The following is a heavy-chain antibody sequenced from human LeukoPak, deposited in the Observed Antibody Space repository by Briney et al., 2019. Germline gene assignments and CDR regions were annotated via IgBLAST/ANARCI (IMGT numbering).Heavy chain of an antibody. D-gene: IGHD1-7*01. CDR3: ARQKDGNYVY. CDR2: IYYTGST. V-gene: IGHV4-59*08. Sequence: SETLSLTCTVSGGSISSYYWNWIRQPPGKGLEWIGYIYYTGSTNYNPSLKSRVTISVDTSKNQFSLKLSSVTAADTAVYYCARQKDGNYVYWGQGTLVTVSS. CDR1: GGSISSYY. J-gene: IGHJ4*02.